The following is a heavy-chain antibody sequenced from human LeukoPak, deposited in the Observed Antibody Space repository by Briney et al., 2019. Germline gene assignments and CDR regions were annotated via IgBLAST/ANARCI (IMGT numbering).Heavy chain of an antibody. CDR1: GFSFSDSY. D-gene: IGHD2-8*01. V-gene: IGHV3-11*01. J-gene: IGHJ4*01. Sequence: GGSLRLSCVVSGFSFSDSYMTWLRQTPGKGLESLAYISPSSHDIYFADSVKGRFTISRDNARTSLYLQMNSLGPDDTALYYCSTDPRLLTYWGHGTLVTVSS. CDR3: STDPRLLTY. CDR2: ISPSSHDI.